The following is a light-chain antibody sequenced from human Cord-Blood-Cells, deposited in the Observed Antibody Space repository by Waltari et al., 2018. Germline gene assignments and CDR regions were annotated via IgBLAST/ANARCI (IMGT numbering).Light chain of an antibody. CDR2: GAS. CDR3: QRYGSSPLT. Sequence: EIVLTQSPGTLSLSPGERATLSCRASQSVSSSYLAWYQQKPGQAPRLLIYGASSRATGIPDRFSCRGSGTDFTLTMSRLEPEDFAVYYCQRYGSSPLTFGGGTKVETK. CDR1: QSVSSSY. J-gene: IGKJ4*01. V-gene: IGKV3-20*01.